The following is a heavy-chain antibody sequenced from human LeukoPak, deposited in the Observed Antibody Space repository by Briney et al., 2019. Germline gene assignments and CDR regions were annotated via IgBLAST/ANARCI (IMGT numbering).Heavy chain of an antibody. J-gene: IGHJ6*02. V-gene: IGHV4-59*01. CDR3: AGVKTPYYGMDV. CDR1: GGSISSYY. CDR2: IYYSGST. Sequence: SETLSLTCTVSGGSISSYYWSWIRQPPGKGLEWIGYIYYSGSTNYNPSLKSRVTISVDTSKNQFSLKLSSVTAADTAVYYCAGVKTPYYGMDVWGQETTVTVSS.